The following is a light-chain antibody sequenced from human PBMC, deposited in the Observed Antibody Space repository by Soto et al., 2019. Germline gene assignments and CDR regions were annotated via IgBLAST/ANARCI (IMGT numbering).Light chain of an antibody. CDR1: SSDVGGYNY. CDR3: CSYAGSDLGV. CDR2: DVS. Sequence: QSALTQPRSVSGSPGPSVTISCTGTSSDVGGYNYVSWYQQHPGKAPKLMIYDVSKRPSGVPDRFSGSKSGNTASLTISGLQAEDEADYYCCSYAGSDLGVFGTGTKLTVL. J-gene: IGLJ1*01. V-gene: IGLV2-11*01.